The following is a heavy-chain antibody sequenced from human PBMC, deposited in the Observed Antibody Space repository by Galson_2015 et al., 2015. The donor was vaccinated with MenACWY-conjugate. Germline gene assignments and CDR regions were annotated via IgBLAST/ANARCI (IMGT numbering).Heavy chain of an antibody. Sequence: WMHWVRQAPGKGLVWVSRINSDGRGTSYADSVKGRFTISRDNAKNTLYLQMNSLRAEDTAVYYCARLGGNYRTTSHFDYWGQGTLVTVSS. CDR3: ARLGGNYRTTSHFDY. D-gene: IGHD1-26*01. J-gene: IGHJ4*02. CDR1: W. CDR2: INSDGRGT. V-gene: IGHV3-74*01.